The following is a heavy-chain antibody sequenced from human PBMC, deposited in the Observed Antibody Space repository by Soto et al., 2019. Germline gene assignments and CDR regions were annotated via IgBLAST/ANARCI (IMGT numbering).Heavy chain of an antibody. D-gene: IGHD3-10*01. CDR1: GYTFTSYG. V-gene: IGHV1-18*01. CDR3: ARDGELNYYGSGRGENWFDP. Sequence: ASVKVSCKASGYTFTSYGISWVRQAPGQGLEWMGWISAYNGNTNYAQKLQGRVTMTTDTSTGKAYMELRSLRSDDTAVYYCARDGELNYYGSGRGENWFDPWGQGTLVTVSS. CDR2: ISAYNGNT. J-gene: IGHJ5*02.